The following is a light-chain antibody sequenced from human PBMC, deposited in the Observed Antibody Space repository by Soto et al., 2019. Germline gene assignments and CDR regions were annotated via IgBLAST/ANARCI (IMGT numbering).Light chain of an antibody. CDR3: QQYNNYPRT. CDR1: ESIRTW. V-gene: IGKV1-5*01. J-gene: IGKJ1*01. Sequence: DIQMTQSPSTLSASVGDRVTITCRASESIRTWLAWYQHKPGKAPKFLIYDASTLESGVPSRFSGSGSGTEFTLTISSLQPDDFATYYCQQYNNYPRTCGQGTKVDIK. CDR2: DAS.